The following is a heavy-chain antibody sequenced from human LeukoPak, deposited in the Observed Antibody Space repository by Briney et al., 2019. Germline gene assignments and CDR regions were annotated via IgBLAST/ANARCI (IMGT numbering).Heavy chain of an antibody. Sequence: ASVKVTCKASGYTFTGYYMHWVGQAPGQGLEWMGWINPNSGGTNYAQKFQGRVTMTRDTSISTAYMELSRLRSDDTAVYYCARDPGEIVGAMANWFDPWGQGTLVTVSS. J-gene: IGHJ5*02. CDR3: ARDPGEIVGAMANWFDP. D-gene: IGHD1-26*01. CDR1: GYTFTGYY. CDR2: INPNSGGT. V-gene: IGHV1-2*02.